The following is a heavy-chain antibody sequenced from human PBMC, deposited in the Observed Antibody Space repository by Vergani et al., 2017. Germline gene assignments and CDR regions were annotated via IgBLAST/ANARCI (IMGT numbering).Heavy chain of an antibody. Sequence: QVQLQESGPGLVKPSETLSLTCTVSGGSISSYYWSWIRQPAGKGREWIGRIYTSGSTYYNPSLKSRVTISVDTSKNQFSLKLSSVTAADTAVYYCARDPGLYGSYAFDIWGQGTMVTVSS. CDR1: GGSISSYY. J-gene: IGHJ3*02. CDR3: ARDPGLYGSYAFDI. CDR2: IYTSGST. V-gene: IGHV4-4*07. D-gene: IGHD4-17*01.